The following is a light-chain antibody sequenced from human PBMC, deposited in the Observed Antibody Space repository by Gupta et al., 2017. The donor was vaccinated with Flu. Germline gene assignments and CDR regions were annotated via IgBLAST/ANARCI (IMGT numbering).Light chain of an antibody. J-gene: IGKJ4*01. V-gene: IGKV3-20*01. CDR2: AVS. CDR1: QTISSNY. CDR3: QRHGTSPLT. Sequence: ELVLTQSPGTLSLSPGERATLPCSASQTISSNYLAWYQQKPGQAPILLIYAVSSMPGGVPARFSGSGSGTEFTLTISSLEPDDFAIYYCQRHGTSPLTFGGGTKVEI.